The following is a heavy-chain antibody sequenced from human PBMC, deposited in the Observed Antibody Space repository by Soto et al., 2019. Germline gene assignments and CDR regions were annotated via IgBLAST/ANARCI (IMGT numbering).Heavy chain of an antibody. J-gene: IGHJ6*02. V-gene: IGHV5-51*01. Sequence: PGESLKISCMGSGYSSGTYWIAWVRQMPGKGLECMGIFYPGDSETTYSPSFQGQVTFSADKSTSTAYLQWSSLKASDTAMYYCARAGKGGSHFYGMDVWGQGTTVTVSS. D-gene: IGHD1-26*01. CDR2: FYPGDSET. CDR3: ARAGKGGSHFYGMDV. CDR1: GYSSGTYW.